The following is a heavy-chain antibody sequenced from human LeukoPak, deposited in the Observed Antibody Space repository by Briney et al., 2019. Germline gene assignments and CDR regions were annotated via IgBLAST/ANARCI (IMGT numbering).Heavy chain of an antibody. Sequence: GGSLRLSCAASGFTFNSYAMSWVRQAPGKGLEWVSGISGSGRGGSTYYADSVKGRFTISRDNSKNTLYLQVNGLRVEDTAVYYCAKDGQLWSHGWFDPWGQGTLVTVSS. J-gene: IGHJ5*02. CDR3: AKDGQLWSHGWFDP. CDR2: ISGSGRGGST. D-gene: IGHD5-18*01. V-gene: IGHV3-23*01. CDR1: GFTFNSYA.